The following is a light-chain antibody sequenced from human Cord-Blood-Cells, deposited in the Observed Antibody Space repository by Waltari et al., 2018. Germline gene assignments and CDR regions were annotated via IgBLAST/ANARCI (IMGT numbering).Light chain of an antibody. V-gene: IGKV1-5*01. J-gene: IGKJ4*01. CDR2: DAS. Sequence: DIQMTQSPSTLSASVGDRVNITCRASQSISSRLAWYQQKPGKAPKLLIYDASSLESGVPSRFSGSGSGTESTLTISSLQPDDFATHYCQQYNSYSLTFGGGTKVEIK. CDR3: QQYNSYSLT. CDR1: QSISSR.